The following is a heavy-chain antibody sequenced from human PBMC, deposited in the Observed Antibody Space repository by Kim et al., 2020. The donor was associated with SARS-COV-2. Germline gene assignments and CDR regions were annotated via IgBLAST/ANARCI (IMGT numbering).Heavy chain of an antibody. Sequence: GGTNYAQEFQGRVTMTRDTSISTADMELSRLGSDDTAVYYCARLIASYGDWGQGTLVTVSS. V-gene: IGHV1-2*02. CDR2: GGT. D-gene: IGHD3-16*02. J-gene: IGHJ4*02. CDR3: ARLIASYGD.